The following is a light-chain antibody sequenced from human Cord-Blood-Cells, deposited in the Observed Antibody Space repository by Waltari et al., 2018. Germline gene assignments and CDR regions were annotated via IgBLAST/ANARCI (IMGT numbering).Light chain of an antibody. Sequence: DIQMTQNPSSLSASVGDIVTITCRASQSISSYLNWYQQKPGKDPKLLIYAASSLQIGVPSRCSGSGSGTDFTLTISSLQPEDVATCYCQQSYSTITFGQGTRLEIK. V-gene: IGKV1-39*01. CDR2: AAS. CDR1: QSISSY. J-gene: IGKJ5*01. CDR3: QQSYSTIT.